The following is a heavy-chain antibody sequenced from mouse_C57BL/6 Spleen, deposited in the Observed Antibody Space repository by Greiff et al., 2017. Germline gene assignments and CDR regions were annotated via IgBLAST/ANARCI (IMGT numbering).Heavy chain of an antibody. CDR2: IVPEDGDT. CDR1: GFNIKDYY. V-gene: IGHV14-1*01. Sequence: VHVKQSGAELVRPGASVKLSCTASGFNIKDYYMHWVKQRPEQGLEWIGRIVPEDGDTEYAPKFQGKATMTADTSSNKAYRQLSSLTSGDTAVYYCTTGDGAYWGQGALVTVSA. J-gene: IGHJ3*01. CDR3: TTGDGAY.